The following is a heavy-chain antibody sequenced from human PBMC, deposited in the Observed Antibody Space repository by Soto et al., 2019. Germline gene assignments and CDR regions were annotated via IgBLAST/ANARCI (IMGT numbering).Heavy chain of an antibody. D-gene: IGHD2-15*01. V-gene: IGHV4-30-4*01. Sequence: SETLSLTCTVSGGSISSGDYYWSWIRQPPGKGLEWIGYIYYSGSTYYNPSLKSRVTISVDTSKNQFSLKLSSVTAADTAVYYCARANPNLGYCSGGSCLWDYWGQGTLVTVSS. J-gene: IGHJ4*02. CDR3: ARANPNLGYCSGGSCLWDY. CDR1: GGSISSGDYY. CDR2: IYYSGST.